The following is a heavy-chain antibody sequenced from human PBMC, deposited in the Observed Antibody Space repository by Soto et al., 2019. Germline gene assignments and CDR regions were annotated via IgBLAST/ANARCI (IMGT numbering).Heavy chain of an antibody. CDR1: VYTFTSYY. CDR2: TNPSGGST. CDR3: ARVPPGYDYDLLGTAFDI. V-gene: IGHV1-46*03. J-gene: IGHJ3*02. Sequence: ASVKVSCKASVYTFTSYYMHWVRQAPGQGLEWMGITNPSGGSTSYAQKFQGRVTMTRDTSTSTVYMELSSLRSEDTAVYYCARVPPGYDYDLLGTAFDIWGQGTMVTVSS. D-gene: IGHD4-17*01.